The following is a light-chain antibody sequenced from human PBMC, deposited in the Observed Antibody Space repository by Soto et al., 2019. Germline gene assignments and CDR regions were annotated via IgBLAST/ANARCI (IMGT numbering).Light chain of an antibody. CDR2: GAS. V-gene: IGKV1-33*01. J-gene: IGKJ4*01. CDR3: QQNHNFPLT. Sequence: DIQMTQSPSSLSASVGDRVTITCQASQDQARQDIRKHLNWYQQKPGKAPKLLIYGASNLEEAVPSRFSGSGSGTDFTFTISSLQAEDIATYFCQQNHNFPLTFGGGTKVEIK. CDR1: QDQARQDIRKH.